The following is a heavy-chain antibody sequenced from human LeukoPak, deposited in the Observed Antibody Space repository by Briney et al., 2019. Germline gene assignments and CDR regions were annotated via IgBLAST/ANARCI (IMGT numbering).Heavy chain of an antibody. CDR2: IYYSGST. Sequence: SETLSLTCTVSGGSVSINNYYWAWIRQPPGKGLEWIANIYYSGSTYYNPSLRSRVTISINTSRNQFSLSLTSVTAADTAVYYCARIPSPGWFDPWGQGTLVTVSS. J-gene: IGHJ5*02. CDR1: GGSVSINNYY. CDR3: ARIPSPGWFDP. V-gene: IGHV4-39*07.